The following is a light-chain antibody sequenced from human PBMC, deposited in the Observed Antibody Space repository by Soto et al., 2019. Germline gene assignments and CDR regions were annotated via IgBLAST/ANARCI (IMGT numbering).Light chain of an antibody. CDR1: QSVDSNS. CDR3: QQYVASPLT. CDR2: GAS. V-gene: IGKV3-20*01. Sequence: EFVLTQSPGAVSVSPGETVTLSCRASQSVDSNSLAWYHHKPGLAPRLLIFGASTRATRIPDRFSGSGSGTDFTLTISRLEPEDSGLYYCQQYVASPLTFGGGTRVEMK. J-gene: IGKJ4*01.